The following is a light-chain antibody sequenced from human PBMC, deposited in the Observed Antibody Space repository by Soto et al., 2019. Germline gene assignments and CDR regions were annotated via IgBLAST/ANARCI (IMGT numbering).Light chain of an antibody. Sequence: EIVLTQSPGTLSLSPGERATLSCRASQSISSSYLAWYQQKPGQAPRLLMYDASSRDTGIPDRFSGSGSGTDFTLTISRLEAEDFAVYYCQQYGSSPLTFGPGTKVDIK. CDR1: QSISSSY. J-gene: IGKJ3*01. CDR3: QQYGSSPLT. CDR2: DAS. V-gene: IGKV3-20*01.